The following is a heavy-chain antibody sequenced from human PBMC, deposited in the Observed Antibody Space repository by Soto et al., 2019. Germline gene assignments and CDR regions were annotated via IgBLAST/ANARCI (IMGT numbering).Heavy chain of an antibody. J-gene: IGHJ3*02. CDR1: GGSISSYY. Sequence: SETLSLTCTVSGGSISSYYWSWIRQPPGKGLEWIGYIYYSGSTNYNPSLKSRVTISVDTSKNQFSLKLSSVTAADTAVYYCARRSLDYGDYDAFDIWGQGTMVXVSS. CDR3: ARRSLDYGDYDAFDI. V-gene: IGHV4-59*01. D-gene: IGHD4-17*01. CDR2: IYYSGST.